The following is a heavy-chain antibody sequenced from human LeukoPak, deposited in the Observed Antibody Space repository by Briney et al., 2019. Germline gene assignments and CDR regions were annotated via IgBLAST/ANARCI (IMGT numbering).Heavy chain of an antibody. D-gene: IGHD5-12*01. V-gene: IGHV4-34*01. CDR1: GGSFSGYY. CDR3: ARGGGYSGYAGTYFDY. Sequence: PSETLSLTCAVYGGSFSGYYWSWIRQPPGKGLEWIGEINHSGSTNYNPSLKSRVTISVDTSKNQFSLKLSSVTAADTAVYYCARGGGYSGYAGTYFDYWGQGTLVTASS. J-gene: IGHJ4*02. CDR2: INHSGST.